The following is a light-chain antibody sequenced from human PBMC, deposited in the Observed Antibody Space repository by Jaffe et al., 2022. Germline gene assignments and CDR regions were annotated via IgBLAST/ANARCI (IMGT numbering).Light chain of an antibody. J-gene: IGKJ1*01. CDR1: QSISSW. Sequence: DIQMTQSPSTLSASVGDRVTITCRASQSISSWLAWYQQKPGKAPKVLIYKASSLERGVPSRFSGSGSGTEFTLTISSLQPEDFASYYCQQYNTYPRKFGQGTKVEIK. CDR2: KAS. V-gene: IGKV1-5*03. CDR3: QQYNTYPRK.